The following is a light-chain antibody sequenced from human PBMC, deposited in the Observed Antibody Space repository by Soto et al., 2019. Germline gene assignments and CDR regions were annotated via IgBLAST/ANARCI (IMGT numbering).Light chain of an antibody. J-gene: IGKJ4*01. Sequence: DIQLTQSPSFLSASVGDRVTITCRASQGISSYLAWYQQKPGKAPKLLIYAASTLQSGVPSRFSGSGSGTEFTLTISSLQPEDFATYYCQQFNIYPPALTLGGGTKVEIK. CDR2: AAS. CDR1: QGISSY. CDR3: QQFNIYPPALT. V-gene: IGKV1-9*01.